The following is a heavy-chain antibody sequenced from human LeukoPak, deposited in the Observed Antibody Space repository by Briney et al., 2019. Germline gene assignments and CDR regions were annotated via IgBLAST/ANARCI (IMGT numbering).Heavy chain of an antibody. CDR1: AFTFSRYW. Sequence: PGGSLRLSCAASAFTFSRYWMSWVRQAPGKGLEGVANIEGDGSAKNYVDSVKGRFTISRDNAENSLYLQMHSLRVEDTAIYYCARDPGWGAYDIWGHGAMVTVSS. CDR2: IEGDGSAK. J-gene: IGHJ3*02. CDR3: ARDPGWGAYDI. V-gene: IGHV3-7*01. D-gene: IGHD7-27*01.